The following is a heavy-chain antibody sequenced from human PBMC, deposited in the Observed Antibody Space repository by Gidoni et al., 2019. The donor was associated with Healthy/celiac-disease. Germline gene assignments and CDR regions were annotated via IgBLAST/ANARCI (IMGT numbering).Heavy chain of an antibody. Sequence: EVQLVESGGGLVQPGGSLRLSCAASGFTFSSYWMSWVRQAPGKGLEWVANIKQDGSEKYYVDSVKGRFTISRDNAKNSRYLQMNSLRAEDTAVYYCAREGGGLRFLAYYYYGMDVWGQGTTVTVSS. V-gene: IGHV3-7*01. J-gene: IGHJ6*02. CDR2: IKQDGSEK. D-gene: IGHD3-3*01. CDR3: AREGGGLRFLAYYYYGMDV. CDR1: GFTFSSYW.